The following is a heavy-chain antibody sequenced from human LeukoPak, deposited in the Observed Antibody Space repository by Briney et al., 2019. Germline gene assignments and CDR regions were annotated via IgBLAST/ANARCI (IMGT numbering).Heavy chain of an antibody. CDR1: GFTFSNYW. J-gene: IGHJ4*02. V-gene: IGHV3-7*05. CDR2: IKQDGSEK. Sequence: GSLRLSCAASGFTFSNYWMNWVRQAPGKGLEWVANIKQDGSEKYYVDSVKGRFTISRDNAKNSLYLQMNSLRAEDTAVYYCARGEVVIDYWGQGTLVTVSP. CDR3: ARGEVVIDY. D-gene: IGHD3-22*01.